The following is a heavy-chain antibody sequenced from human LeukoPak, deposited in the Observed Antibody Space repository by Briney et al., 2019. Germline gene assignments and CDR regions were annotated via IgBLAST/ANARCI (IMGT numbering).Heavy chain of an antibody. CDR2: IRGSGGST. D-gene: IGHD3-22*01. Sequence: GGSLRLSCAASGFTFSSYAMSWVRQAPGKGLEWVSAIRGSGGSTYYADSMKGRFTISRDNAKNSLFLQMNSLRAEDTALYYCARAGMDGRGYYQGFDYWGQGTLVTVSS. J-gene: IGHJ4*02. CDR3: ARAGMDGRGYYQGFDY. CDR1: GFTFSSYA. V-gene: IGHV3-23*01.